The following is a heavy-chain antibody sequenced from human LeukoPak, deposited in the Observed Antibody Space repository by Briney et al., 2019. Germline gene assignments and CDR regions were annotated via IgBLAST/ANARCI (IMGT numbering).Heavy chain of an antibody. CDR2: IYNSGST. CDR1: GFSISSYY. CDR3: ARDERLSAAGKEYYFDY. D-gene: IGHD6-13*01. V-gene: IGHV4-4*07. Sequence: KPSETLSLTCTVSGFSISSYYWSWVRQAAGKGLEWVGRIYNSGSTNYNPSLNSPVTMSVVTSNNQLSLKLSSVTAAHTAVYYCARDERLSAAGKEYYFDYWGQGTLVTVSS. J-gene: IGHJ4*02.